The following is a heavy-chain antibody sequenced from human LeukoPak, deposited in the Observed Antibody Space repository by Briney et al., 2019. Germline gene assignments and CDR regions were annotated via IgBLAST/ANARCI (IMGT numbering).Heavy chain of an antibody. CDR2: ISSSSSYI. V-gene: IGHV3-21*01. CDR1: GFTFSSYS. D-gene: IGHD4-17*01. Sequence: PGGSLRLSCAASGFTFSSYSMNWVRQAPGKGLEWVSSISSSSSYIYYADSAKGRFTISRDNVKNSLYLQMNSLRAEDTAVYYCAREGGYGDRSLDYWGQGTLVTVSS. CDR3: AREGGYGDRSLDY. J-gene: IGHJ4*02.